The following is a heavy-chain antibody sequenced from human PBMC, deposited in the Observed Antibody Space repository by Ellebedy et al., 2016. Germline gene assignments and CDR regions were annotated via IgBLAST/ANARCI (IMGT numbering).Heavy chain of an antibody. Sequence: GGSLRLSCAASGFTFDDYGMSWVRQAPGKGLEWVSGINWNGGSTGYADSVKGRFTISRDNSKNTLYLQMNSLRAEDTAVYYCARDAILTRAFDIWGQGTMVTVSS. D-gene: IGHD3-9*01. J-gene: IGHJ3*02. CDR1: GFTFDDYG. V-gene: IGHV3-20*04. CDR2: INWNGGST. CDR3: ARDAILTRAFDI.